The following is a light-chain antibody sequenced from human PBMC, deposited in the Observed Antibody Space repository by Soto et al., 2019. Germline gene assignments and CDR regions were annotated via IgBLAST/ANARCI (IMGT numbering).Light chain of an antibody. CDR1: QSLVYSDGNTY. Sequence: DLVLTQTPLSSPVTLGQPASISCRSSQSLVYSDGNTYLSWLQQRLGQPPRLLIYQISNRFSGVPDRFSGSGAGTDSTLKISRVEAEDVGVYSCVQFSHFPRTFGQGTKVEIK. V-gene: IGKV2-24*01. CDR3: VQFSHFPRT. CDR2: QIS. J-gene: IGKJ1*01.